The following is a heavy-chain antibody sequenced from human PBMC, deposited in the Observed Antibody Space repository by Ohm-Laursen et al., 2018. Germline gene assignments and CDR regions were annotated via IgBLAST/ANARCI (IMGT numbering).Heavy chain of an antibody. J-gene: IGHJ5*02. D-gene: IGHD1-1*01. CDR2: ISPGGIST. Sequence: SLRLSCTASGFTFSSFAMSWVRQAPGKGLEWVSTISPGGISTYYANSVKGRFTILRDNSKNLLNLEMNSLRAEDTAVYYRAKAVPTYNWFDPWGQGTLVTVSS. CDR3: AKAVPTYNWFDP. V-gene: IGHV3-23*01. CDR1: GFTFSSFA.